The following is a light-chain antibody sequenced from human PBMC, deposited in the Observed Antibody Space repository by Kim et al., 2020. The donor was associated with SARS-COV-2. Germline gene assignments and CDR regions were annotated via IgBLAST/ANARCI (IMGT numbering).Light chain of an antibody. Sequence: EIVLTRSPGTLSLSPGERATLSCRASQSVSSSYLAWYQQKPGQAPRLLIYGASSRATGIPDRFSGSGSGTDFTLTISRLEPEDFAVYYCQGALTFGGGTKVDIK. CDR3: QGALT. V-gene: IGKV3-20*01. CDR1: QSVSSSY. CDR2: GAS. J-gene: IGKJ4*01.